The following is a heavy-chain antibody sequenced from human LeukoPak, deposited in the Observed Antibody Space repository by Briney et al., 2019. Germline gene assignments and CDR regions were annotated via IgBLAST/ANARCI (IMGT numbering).Heavy chain of an antibody. J-gene: IGHJ6*03. CDR3: AAEGYYYYMDV. CDR2: IYHSGST. CDR1: GYSISSGYY. V-gene: IGHV4-38-2*02. Sequence: SETLSLTCTVSGYSISSGYYWGWIQQPPGKGLEWIGSIYHSGSTYYNPSLKSRVTISVDTSKNQFSLKLSSVTAADTAVYYCAAEGYYYYMDVWGKGTTVTVSS.